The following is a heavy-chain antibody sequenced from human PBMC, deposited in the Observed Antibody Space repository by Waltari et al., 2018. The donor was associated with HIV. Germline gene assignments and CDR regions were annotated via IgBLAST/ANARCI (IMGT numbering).Heavy chain of an antibody. CDR1: GGSIRRGGYY. J-gene: IGHJ3*02. CDR2: IYYSGST. D-gene: IGHD2-2*01. CDR3: ARVQLRYCSSTSCLNAFDI. V-gene: IGHV4-31*03. Sequence: QVQLQEAGPGLVKPSQTLSLTCTVSGGSIRRGGYYWSLIRQHPGPALEWIGYIYYSGSTYYNPSLKSRVTISVDTSKNQFSLKLSSVTAADTAVYYCARVQLRYCSSTSCLNAFDIWGQGTMVTVSS.